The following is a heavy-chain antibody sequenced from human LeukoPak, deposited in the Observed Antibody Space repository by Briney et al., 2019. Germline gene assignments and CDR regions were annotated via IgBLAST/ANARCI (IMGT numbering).Heavy chain of an antibody. CDR3: AIKQWLGGPGEY. Sequence: PSETLSLTCAVYGGSFSGYYWSWIRQPPGKGLEWIGEINHSGSTNYNPSLKSRVTISVDTSKNQFSLKLSSVTAADTAVYYCAIKQWLGGPGEYWGQGTLVTVSS. CDR1: GGSFSGYY. V-gene: IGHV4-34*01. D-gene: IGHD6-19*01. J-gene: IGHJ4*02. CDR2: INHSGST.